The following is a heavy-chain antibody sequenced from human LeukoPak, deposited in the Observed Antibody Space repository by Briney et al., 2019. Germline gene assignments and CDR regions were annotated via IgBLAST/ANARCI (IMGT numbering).Heavy chain of an antibody. J-gene: IGHJ4*02. V-gene: IGHV3-7*01. CDR1: GFTFSEAW. CDR3: ARGVGAAMVTIAD. D-gene: IGHD5-18*01. Sequence: PGGSLRLSCVASGFTFSEAWMNWVRQAPGKGLEWVANIKEDGGEKYYVDSVEGRFTISRDNAKNSLYLQMNSLRAEDTAVYYCARGVGAAMVTIADWGQGTLVTVSS. CDR2: IKEDGGEK.